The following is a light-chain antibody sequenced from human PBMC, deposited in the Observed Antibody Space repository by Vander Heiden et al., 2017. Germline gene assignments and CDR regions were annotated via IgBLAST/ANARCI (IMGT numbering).Light chain of an antibody. CDR2: WAS. J-gene: IGKJ2*01. Sequence: DIVMTQSPDPPPVSLRERATTNCQSSQNILYRSNNKNYLPWYQQKPGRLPKLLIFWASSRESGVADRCSGSGCARNYSLTISSRQAEEVVVYYYRQYCSTPPGTFGQGTKLEIK. V-gene: IGKV4-1*01. CDR3: RQYCSTPPGT. CDR1: QNILYRSNNKNY.